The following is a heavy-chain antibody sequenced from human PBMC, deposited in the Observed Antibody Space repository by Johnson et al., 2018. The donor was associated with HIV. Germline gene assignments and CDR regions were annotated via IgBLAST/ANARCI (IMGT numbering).Heavy chain of an antibody. V-gene: IGHV3-20*04. Sequence: VVRPGGSLRLSCAASGFTFDDYGMSWVRQAPGKGLEWVSGINWNGGSTGYADSVKGRFTISRDKSKNTLSLQMNSLRAEDTAVYYCAREGVVGVKDGLIWGQGTMVTVSS. CDR2: INWNGGST. CDR1: GFTFDDYG. D-gene: IGHD1-26*01. CDR3: AREGVVGVKDGLI. J-gene: IGHJ3*02.